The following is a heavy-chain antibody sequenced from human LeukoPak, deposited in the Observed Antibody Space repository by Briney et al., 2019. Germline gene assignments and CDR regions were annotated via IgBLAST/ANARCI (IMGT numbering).Heavy chain of an antibody. CDR2: ISGSGGSA. Sequence: GGSLRLSCAASGFTFSSYAMSWVRQAPGKGLEWVSAISGSGGSAYYADSVKGRFTISRDNSKNTLYLQMNSLRAEDTAVYYCAKDRNDYGDYNDYWGQGTLVTVSS. CDR3: AKDRNDYGDYNDY. J-gene: IGHJ4*02. CDR1: GFTFSSYA. V-gene: IGHV3-23*01. D-gene: IGHD4-17*01.